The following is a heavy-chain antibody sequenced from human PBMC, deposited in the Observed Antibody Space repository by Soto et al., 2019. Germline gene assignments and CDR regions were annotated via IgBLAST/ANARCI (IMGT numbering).Heavy chain of an antibody. CDR2: IIPIFGTA. D-gene: IGHD2-2*03. Sequence: SVKVTCKASGGTFSSYAISWVRQAPGQGLEWMGGIIPIFGTANYAQKFQGRVTITADESTSTAYMELSSLRSEDTAVYYCASGYCSSTSCPTLYGMDVWGQGTTVTVSS. CDR1: GGTFSSYA. CDR3: ASGYCSSTSCPTLYGMDV. J-gene: IGHJ6*02. V-gene: IGHV1-69*13.